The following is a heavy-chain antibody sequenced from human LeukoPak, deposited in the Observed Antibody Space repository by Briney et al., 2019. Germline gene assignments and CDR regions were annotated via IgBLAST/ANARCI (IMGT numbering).Heavy chain of an antibody. CDR1: GYTFISYF. J-gene: IGHJ4*02. Sequence: ASVKVSCKASGYTFISYFMHWVRQAPGQGLEWMGLIDPNGGKTTYAQKFQGRVTMTSDTSTSTVYMEVSSLGSEDTAVYYCARDPYYGSGSFNYFDYWGQGTLVTVSS. CDR3: ARDPYYGSGSFNYFDY. CDR2: IDPNGGKT. V-gene: IGHV1-46*01. D-gene: IGHD3-10*01.